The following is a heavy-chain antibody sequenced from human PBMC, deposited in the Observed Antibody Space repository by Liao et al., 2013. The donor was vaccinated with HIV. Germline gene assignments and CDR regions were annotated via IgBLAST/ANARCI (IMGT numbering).Heavy chain of an antibody. J-gene: IGHJ4*02. CDR3: ARDWDRAGIIVGTFDY. Sequence: QVQLQQWGAGLLKPSETLSLTCAVYGGSFSGYYWNWIRQPAGKGLEWIGRIYRSGSTNYNPSLKTRVTLSVDTSKNQVSLNLTSVTAADTAVYYCARDWDRAGIIVGTFDYWGQGALVTVSS. D-gene: IGHD3-16*02. CDR2: IYRSGST. V-gene: IGHV4-59*10. CDR1: GGSFSGYY.